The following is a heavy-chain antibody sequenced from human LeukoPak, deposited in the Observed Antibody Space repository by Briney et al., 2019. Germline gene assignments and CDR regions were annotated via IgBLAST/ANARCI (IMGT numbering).Heavy chain of an antibody. J-gene: IGHJ6*02. Sequence: SETLSLTCTVSGGSLSTYYWNWIRQPPGKGLEWIGYIYNSGSTNYSPSLRSRVTISVDTSKNQFSLKLSSVTAADTAVYYCARLEAAAGPYRYYYGMDVWGQGTTVTVSS. CDR1: GGSLSTYY. CDR3: ARLEAAAGPYRYYYGMDV. D-gene: IGHD6-13*01. V-gene: IGHV4-59*08. CDR2: IYNSGST.